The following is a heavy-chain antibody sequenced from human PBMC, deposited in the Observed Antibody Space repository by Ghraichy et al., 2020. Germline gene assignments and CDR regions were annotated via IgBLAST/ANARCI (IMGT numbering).Heavy chain of an antibody. V-gene: IGHV1-69*13. CDR3: ARVRFLEWLQYDAFDI. Sequence: SVKVSCKASGGTFSSYAISWVRQAPGQGLEWMGGIIPIFGTANYAQKFQGRVTITADESTSTAYMELSSLRSEDTAVYYCARVRFLEWLQYDAFDIWGQGTMVTVSS. CDR2: IIPIFGTA. CDR1: GGTFSSYA. D-gene: IGHD3-3*01. J-gene: IGHJ3*02.